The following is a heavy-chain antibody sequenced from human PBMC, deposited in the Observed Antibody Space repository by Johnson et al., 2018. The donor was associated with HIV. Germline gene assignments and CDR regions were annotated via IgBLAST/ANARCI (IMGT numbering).Heavy chain of an antibody. J-gene: IGHJ3*01. CDR3: AKIYLGQQLRDPFDV. CDR1: GFTFRSYA. Sequence: QVQLVESGGGVVQPGRSLRLSCAASGFTFRSYAMHWVRQAPGKGLEWVAVITYDGRNKYYADFVKGRFIISRDNSKNMTNLQMNGLSGEDTADYYCAKIYLGQQLRDPFDVWGQGTLVTVSS. D-gene: IGHD6-13*01. V-gene: IGHV3-30*04. CDR2: ITYDGRNK.